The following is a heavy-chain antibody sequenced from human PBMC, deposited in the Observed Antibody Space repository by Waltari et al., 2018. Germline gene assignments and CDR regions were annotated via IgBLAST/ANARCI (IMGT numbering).Heavy chain of an antibody. J-gene: IGHJ4*02. D-gene: IGHD6-13*01. CDR2: RNPNSGGT. CDR1: GYTFTGYY. Sequence: QVQLVQSGAEVKKPGASVKVSCKASGYTFTGYYMHWVRQAPGQGLEWMGWRNPNSGGTNDAQKFQDRVTMTRDTSISTAYMELSRLRSDDTAVYYCARTMLTGIATGLPHYWGQGTLVTVSS. CDR3: ARTMLTGIATGLPHY. V-gene: IGHV1-2*02.